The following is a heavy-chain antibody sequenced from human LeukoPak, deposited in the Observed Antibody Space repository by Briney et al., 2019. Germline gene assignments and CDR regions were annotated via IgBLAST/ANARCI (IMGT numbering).Heavy chain of an antibody. J-gene: IGHJ4*02. D-gene: IGHD6-13*01. CDR3: ARGCGSSCQPNLDY. CDR1: GLTFSSYE. Sequence: GGSLRLSCAASGLTFSSYEMNWVRQAPGKGLEWVSYISSSGSTIYYADSVKGRFTISRDNAKNSLYLQMNSLRAEDTAVYYCARGCGSSCQPNLDYRGQGTLVTVSS. CDR2: ISSSGSTI. V-gene: IGHV3-48*03.